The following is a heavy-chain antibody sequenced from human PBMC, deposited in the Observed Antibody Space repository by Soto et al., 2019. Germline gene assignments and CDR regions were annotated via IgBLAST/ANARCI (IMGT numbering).Heavy chain of an antibody. CDR2: IKYSGHT. D-gene: IGHD2-2*01. Sequence: PSETLSLTCTASGGSLSSISYYWGWIRQPPGKGLEWIGSIKYSGHTFYNPSLKSRVTMSVDTSKNQFSLRLSSVTAAETAVYYCARVDIAVVPSTTFDYWAQGTLVTVSS. CDR1: GGSLSSISYY. J-gene: IGHJ4*02. CDR3: ARVDIAVVPSTTFDY. V-gene: IGHV4-39*01.